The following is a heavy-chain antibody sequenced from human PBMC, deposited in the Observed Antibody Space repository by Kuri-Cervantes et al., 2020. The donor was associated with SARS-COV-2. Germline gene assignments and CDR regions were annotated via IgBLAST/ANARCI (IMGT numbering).Heavy chain of an antibody. D-gene: IGHD2-2*02. V-gene: IGHV1-69*06. CDR2: VIPIFGTG. Sequence: GGSLRLSCKASGGAFNSHAISWVRQAPGQGLEWMGRVIPIFGTGDNAQKFQGRITITADTSTRTAYMELSSLTSEDTAVYYCARDSEYCGSTTCYIEQWGQGTLVTVSS. CDR3: ARDSEYCGSTTCYIEQ. J-gene: IGHJ4*02. CDR1: GGAFNSHA.